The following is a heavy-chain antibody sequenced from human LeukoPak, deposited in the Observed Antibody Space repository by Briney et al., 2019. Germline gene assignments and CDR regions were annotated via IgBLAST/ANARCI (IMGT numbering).Heavy chain of an antibody. CDR3: ARMFGGNGPDY. J-gene: IGHJ4*02. CDR2: IKLDGSEK. Sequence: PGGSLRLSCVASGFTFGKYWMSWVRQAPGKGLEWVANIKLDGSEKNYVDSVEGRFAISRDNTKNSLYLQMNSLGVEDTAVYYCARMFGGNGPDYWGQGTLVIVSS. D-gene: IGHD4-23*01. CDR1: GFTFGKYW. V-gene: IGHV3-7*03.